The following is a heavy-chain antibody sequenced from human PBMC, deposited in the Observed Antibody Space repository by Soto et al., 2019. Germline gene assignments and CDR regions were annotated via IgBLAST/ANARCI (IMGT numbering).Heavy chain of an antibody. V-gene: IGHV1-3*01. CDR3: WRGIATGQLDP. CDR2: INPDNGNT. CDR1: GYTFTSYT. Sequence: ASVKVSSKASGYTFTSYTMNWVRQAPGQRREGMGWINPDNGNTKTSKKFQDRDIITRDTNSSTAYMDLRSLRTEDTADNYYWRGIATGQLDPWGQGSLVTVSS. J-gene: IGHJ5*02. D-gene: IGHD2-15*01.